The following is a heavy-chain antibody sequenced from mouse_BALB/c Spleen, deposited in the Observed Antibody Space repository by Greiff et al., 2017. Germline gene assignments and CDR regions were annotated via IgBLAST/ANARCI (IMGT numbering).Heavy chain of an antibody. J-gene: IGHJ3*01. V-gene: IGHV5-12-2*01. CDR3: ARHVREDGNYEGAWCAY. CDR1: GFTFSSYT. D-gene: IGHD2-1*01. Sequence: EVMLVESGGGLVQPGGSLKLSCAASGFTFSSYTMSWVRQTPEKRLEWVAYISNGGGSTYYPDTVKGRFTISRDNAKNTLYLQRSSLKSEDTARYYGARHVREDGNYEGAWCAYWGQGTLVTVSA. CDR2: ISNGGGST.